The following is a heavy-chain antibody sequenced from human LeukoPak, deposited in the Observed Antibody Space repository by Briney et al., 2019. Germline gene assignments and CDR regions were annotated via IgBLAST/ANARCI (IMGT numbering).Heavy chain of an antibody. CDR1: GGSISSSSYY. CDR2: IYYSGST. CDR3: ASQDLIAARPRDY. J-gene: IGHJ4*02. D-gene: IGHD6-6*01. Sequence: PSETLSLTCTVSGGSISSSSYYWGWIRQPPGKGLEWIGSIYYSGSTYYNPSLKSRVTISVDTSKNQFSLKLSSVTAADTAVYYCASQDLIAARPRDYWGQGTLVTVSS. V-gene: IGHV4-39*01.